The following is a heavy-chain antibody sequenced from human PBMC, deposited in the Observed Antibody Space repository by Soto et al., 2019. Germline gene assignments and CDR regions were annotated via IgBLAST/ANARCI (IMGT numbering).Heavy chain of an antibody. V-gene: IGHV3-43*01. J-gene: IGHJ4*02. CDR2: ITSDGGTT. Sequence: EVQLVESGGVVVQPGGSLRLSCAASGFSFDAYSMHWIRQIPGKGLEWVSLITSDGGTTYYADSVKGRFAISRDNSKSSLFLHLNSLRTEDTAFYYCAKVRSLRYTDYDFDDWGQGTLVTVSS. CDR3: AKVRSLRYTDYDFDD. D-gene: IGHD5-12*01. CDR1: GFSFDAYS.